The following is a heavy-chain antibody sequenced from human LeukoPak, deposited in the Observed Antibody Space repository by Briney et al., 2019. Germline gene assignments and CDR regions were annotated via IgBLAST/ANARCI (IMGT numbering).Heavy chain of an antibody. V-gene: IGHV3-9*01. D-gene: IGHD6-6*01. J-gene: IGHJ2*01. CDR3: AKDASSRYWYFDL. CDR2: T. Sequence: TSNADSVKGRFTISRDNAKNSLYLQMNSLRAEDTALYYCAKDASSRYWYFDLWGRGTLVTVSS.